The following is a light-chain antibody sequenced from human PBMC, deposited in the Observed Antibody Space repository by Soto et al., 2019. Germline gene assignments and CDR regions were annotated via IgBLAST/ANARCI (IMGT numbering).Light chain of an antibody. V-gene: IGKV3-15*01. CDR3: QQYKKWPRT. J-gene: IGKJ1*01. CDR2: GAS. Sequence: EIVFTQSPGTLSLSPGERATLSCSASQNVYTDLAWYQQKPGQAPRLLIYGASTRATDMPGRFSGRGSGTEFTLTISSLQSEDFAVYYCQQYKKWPRTFGQGTKVDIK. CDR1: QNVYTD.